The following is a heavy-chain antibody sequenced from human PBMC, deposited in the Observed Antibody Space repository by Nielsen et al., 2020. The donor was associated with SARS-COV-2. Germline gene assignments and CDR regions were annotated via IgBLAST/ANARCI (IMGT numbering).Heavy chain of an antibody. Sequence: GGSLRLSCEASGITLRNAWTSWVRQAPGKGLEWVGRMKSESDGGTTDYAAPVKGRFTISRDDSKNTLYLQMNSLKTEDTAVYYCTTDKITMIVVVSSHWGQGTLVTVSS. CDR1: GITLRNAW. V-gene: IGHV3-15*01. D-gene: IGHD3-22*01. CDR3: TTDKITMIVVVSSH. CDR2: MKSESDGGTT. J-gene: IGHJ4*02.